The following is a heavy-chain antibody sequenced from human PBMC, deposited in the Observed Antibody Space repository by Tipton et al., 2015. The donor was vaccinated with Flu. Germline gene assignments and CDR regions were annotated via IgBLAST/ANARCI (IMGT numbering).Heavy chain of an antibody. D-gene: IGHD3-3*01. Sequence: SLRLSCAASGFTFRSYSMNWVRQAPGKGLEWGSSISSSRSYIYYADSVKGRFTISRDNAENSLYLQMNSLRAEDTAVYYCARGSYYDFWSGYSGLNPFDYWGQGTLVPVSS. CDR2: ISSSRSYI. CDR1: GFTFRSYS. CDR3: ARGSYYDFWSGYSGLNPFDY. V-gene: IGHV3-21*01. J-gene: IGHJ4*02.